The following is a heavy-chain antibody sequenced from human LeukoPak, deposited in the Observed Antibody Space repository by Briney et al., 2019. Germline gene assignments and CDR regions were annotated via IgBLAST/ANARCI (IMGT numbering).Heavy chain of an antibody. CDR3: ARVDSSNWYEYRGYFDY. CDR2: IYYSGST. J-gene: IGHJ4*02. D-gene: IGHD6-13*01. V-gene: IGHV4-59*01. CDR1: GGSISSYY. Sequence: PSETPSLTCTVSGGSISSYYWSWIRQPPGKGLEWIGYIYYSGSTNYNPSLKSRVTISVDTSKNQFSLKLSSVTAADTAVYYCARVDSSNWYEYRGYFDYWGQGTLVTVSS.